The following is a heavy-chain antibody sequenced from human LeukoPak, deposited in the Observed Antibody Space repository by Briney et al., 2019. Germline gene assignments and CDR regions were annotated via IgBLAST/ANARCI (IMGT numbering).Heavy chain of an antibody. D-gene: IGHD3-22*01. CDR3: AREAVSWSYDSSGRPFDY. Sequence: SETLSLTCVVYGGSFSGYYWSWIRQPPGKGLEWIGEINHSGSTNYNPSLKSRVTISVDTSKNQFSLNLSSVTAADTAVYYCAREAVSWSYDSSGRPFDYWGQGTLVTVSS. V-gene: IGHV4-34*01. CDR1: GGSFSGYY. J-gene: IGHJ4*02. CDR2: INHSGST.